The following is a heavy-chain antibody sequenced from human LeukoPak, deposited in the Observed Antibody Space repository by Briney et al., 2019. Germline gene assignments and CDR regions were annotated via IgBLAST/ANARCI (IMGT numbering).Heavy chain of an antibody. V-gene: IGHV4-38-2*02. CDR2: IYHSGST. CDR1: GYSISSGYY. D-gene: IGHD6-6*01. J-gene: IGHJ4*02. CDR3: ARVWTDLFEYSSSFDY. Sequence: SETLSLTCTVSGYSISSGYYWGWIRQPPGKGLEWIGSIYHSGSTYYNPSLKSRVTISVDTSKNQFSLKLSSVTAADTAVYYCARVWTDLFEYSSSFDYWGQGTLVTVSS.